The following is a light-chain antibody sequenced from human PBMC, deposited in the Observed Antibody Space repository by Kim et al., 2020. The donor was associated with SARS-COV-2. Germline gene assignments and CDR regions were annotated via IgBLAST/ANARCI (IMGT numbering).Light chain of an antibody. CDR1: QSISRD. CDR3: QQYNGWPLA. Sequence: EIVMTQSPATLSVFPGERATLSCRTSQSISRDLAWYQHKPGQAPRLLIYGTSTRATGIPATFTGSGSGTEFTLTISSLQSEDFAVYYCQQYNGWPLAIGGGGKVVIK. J-gene: IGKJ4*01. V-gene: IGKV3-15*01. CDR2: GTS.